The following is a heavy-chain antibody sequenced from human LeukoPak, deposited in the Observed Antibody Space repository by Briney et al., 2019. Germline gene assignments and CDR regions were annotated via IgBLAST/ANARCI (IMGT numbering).Heavy chain of an antibody. Sequence: GGSLRLSCAASGFTFSSYWMSWVRQAPGKGLEWVANIKQDGSEKYYVDSVKGRFTISRDNAKNSLYLQMNSLRAEDTAVYYCARDRDYYHSSGYIAGAFDIWGQGTMVTVSS. J-gene: IGHJ3*02. D-gene: IGHD3-22*01. CDR2: IKQDGSEK. CDR3: ARDRDYYHSSGYIAGAFDI. V-gene: IGHV3-7*01. CDR1: GFTFSSYW.